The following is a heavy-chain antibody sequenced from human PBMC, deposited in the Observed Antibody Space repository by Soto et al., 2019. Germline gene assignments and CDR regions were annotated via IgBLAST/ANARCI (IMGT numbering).Heavy chain of an antibody. CDR1: GGSISSYY. CDR2: IYYSGST. CDR3: ARNLVYDTVWGNRVYYGMDV. Sequence: PSETVSLTCTVSGGSISSYYWSWIRQPPGKGLEWIGYIYYSGSTNYNPSLKSRVTISVDTSKNQFSLKLSSVTAADTAVYYCARNLVYDTVWGNRVYYGMDVGGKGTTVTFP. V-gene: IGHV4-59*08. J-gene: IGHJ6*04. D-gene: IGHD3-16*01.